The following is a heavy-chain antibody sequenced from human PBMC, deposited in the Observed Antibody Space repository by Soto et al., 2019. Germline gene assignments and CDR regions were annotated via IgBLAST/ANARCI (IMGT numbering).Heavy chain of an antibody. CDR2: ISGYNGNT. V-gene: IGHV1-18*01. Sequence: QVQVVQSGDEVKKPGASVKVSCKASGYTFTNYGFSWVRQAPGQGLEWMGWISGYNGNTKYAEKFQGRVTMTTDTSTSIAHMELRSLRSDDTAVYYCAREGQAPYYYYGMDVWGQETAVTVSS. CDR1: GYTFTNYG. CDR3: AREGQAPYYYYGMDV. J-gene: IGHJ6*02.